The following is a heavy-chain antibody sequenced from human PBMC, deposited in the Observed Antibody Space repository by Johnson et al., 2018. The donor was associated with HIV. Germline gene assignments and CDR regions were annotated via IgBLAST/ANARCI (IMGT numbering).Heavy chain of an antibody. CDR2: ISWNSGSI. CDR1: GFTFSSYD. V-gene: IGHV3-9*01. J-gene: IGHJ3*02. CDR3: AREFITIFGLDRRPNASDI. Sequence: VQVVESGGGLVQPGRSLRLSCAASGFTFSSYDMHWVRQATGKGLEWVSGISWNSGSIGYADSVKGRFPISRDNAKNSLSLQMNSLRAEDTALYYCAREFITIFGLDRRPNASDIWGQGTMVTVSS. D-gene: IGHD3-3*01.